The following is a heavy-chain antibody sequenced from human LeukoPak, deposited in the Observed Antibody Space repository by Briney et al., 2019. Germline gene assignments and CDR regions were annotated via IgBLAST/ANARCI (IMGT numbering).Heavy chain of an antibody. CDR3: AGGITYDFWSGYHPEAPKWFDP. V-gene: IGHV4-30-2*01. J-gene: IGHJ5*02. Sequence: SETLSLTCTVSGGSISSGGYYWSWIRQPPGKGLEWIGYIYHSGSTYYNPSLKSRVTISVDRSKNQFSLKLSSVTAADTAVYYCAGGITYDFWSGYHPEAPKWFDPWGQGTLVTVSS. CDR1: GGSISSGGYY. CDR2: IYHSGST. D-gene: IGHD3-3*01.